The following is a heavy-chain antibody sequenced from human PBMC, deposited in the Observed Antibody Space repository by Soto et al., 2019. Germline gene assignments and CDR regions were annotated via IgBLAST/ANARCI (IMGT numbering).Heavy chain of an antibody. CDR3: ARYAIGCGGDCFPYFDY. Sequence: EVQLVESGGGLVQPGGSLRLSCAASGFTFSSYDMHWVRQATGKGLEWVSAIGTAGDTYYPGSVKGRFTISRENAKNSLYLQMNSLRAEDTAVYYCARYAIGCGGDCFPYFDYWGQGTLVTVSS. CDR1: GFTFSSYD. J-gene: IGHJ4*02. V-gene: IGHV3-13*01. CDR2: IGTAGDT. D-gene: IGHD2-21*02.